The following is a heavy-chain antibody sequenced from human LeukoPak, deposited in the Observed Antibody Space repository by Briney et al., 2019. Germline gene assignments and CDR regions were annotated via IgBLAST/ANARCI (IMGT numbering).Heavy chain of an antibody. V-gene: IGHV4-34*01. CDR1: GGPFSGYY. CDR3: ATEWFDP. CDR2: INHSGST. J-gene: IGHJ5*02. Sequence: SETLSLTCAVYGGPFSGYYWSWIRQPPGKGLEWIGEINHSGSTNYNPSLKSRVTISVDTSKNQFSLKLSSVTAADTAVYYCATEWFDPWGQGTLVTVSS.